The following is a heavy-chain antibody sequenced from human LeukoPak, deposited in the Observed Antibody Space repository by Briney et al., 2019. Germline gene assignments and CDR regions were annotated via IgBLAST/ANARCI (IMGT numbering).Heavy chain of an antibody. Sequence: GASVKVSCKASGGTFISYAISWVRQAPGQGLEWMGGIIPLFGTANYAQKFQGRVTITADESTSTAYMELSSLRSEDTAVYYCAREGVTAASDYWGQGTLVTVSS. CDR3: AREGVTAASDY. CDR1: GGTFISYA. J-gene: IGHJ4*02. V-gene: IGHV1-69*13. D-gene: IGHD2-8*01. CDR2: IIPLFGTA.